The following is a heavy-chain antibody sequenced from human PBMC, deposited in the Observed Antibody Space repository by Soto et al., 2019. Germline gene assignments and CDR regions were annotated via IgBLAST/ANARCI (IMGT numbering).Heavy chain of an antibody. Sequence: QVQLVQAGAEVKKPGASVRVSCQTSAYTFTNYAVSWVRQAPGQGLEWMGWISGDNGNTIYAQKFQGRVTMTTDTSTRKAYMELSSLRSDDTAVDYCATGLVGHCSGGSCYSDSWGQGTLVTVSS. CDR3: ATGLVGHCSGGSCYSDS. CDR1: AYTFTNYA. D-gene: IGHD2-15*01. CDR2: ISGDNGNT. J-gene: IGHJ4*02. V-gene: IGHV1-18*01.